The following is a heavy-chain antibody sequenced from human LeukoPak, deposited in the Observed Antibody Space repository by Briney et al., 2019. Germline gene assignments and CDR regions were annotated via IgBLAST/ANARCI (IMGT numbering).Heavy chain of an antibody. CDR2: ISWNSDNI. CDR3: AKDRYSSTWYYIDY. D-gene: IGHD6-13*01. CDR1: GFTFSSYS. V-gene: IGHV3-9*03. Sequence: PGGSLRLSCAASGFTFSSYSMNWVRQAPGKGLEWVSGISWNSDNIGYADSVKGRFTISRDNDKNSLYLQMNNLRPEDMAIYYCAKDRYSSTWYYIDYWGQGALVTVSS. J-gene: IGHJ4*02.